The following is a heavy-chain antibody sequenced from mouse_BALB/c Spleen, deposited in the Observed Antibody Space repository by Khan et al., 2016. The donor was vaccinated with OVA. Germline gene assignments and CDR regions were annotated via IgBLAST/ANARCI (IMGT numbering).Heavy chain of an antibody. CDR3: AKGVWSYYYTLDY. V-gene: IGHV2-6-5*01. Sequence: QMQLEESGPGLVAPSQNLSLTCTVSGFSLSDYGVSWIRQPPGKGLEWRGVIWGGGSTYYNSALKSRLSISKDNSKSQVFLKMSSLQSDDTAMFYCAKGVWSYYYTLDYWGQGTTVTVSS. J-gene: IGHJ4*01. CDR1: GFSLSDYG. CDR2: IWGGGST.